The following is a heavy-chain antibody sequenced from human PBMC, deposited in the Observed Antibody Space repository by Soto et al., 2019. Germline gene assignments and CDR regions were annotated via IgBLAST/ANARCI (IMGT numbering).Heavy chain of an antibody. V-gene: IGHV4-31*03. CDR3: ARGIKVLRFLEGSMDV. CDR1: GGSIGSGGYY. Sequence: SETLSLTCTVSGGSIGSGGYYWSWIRQHPGKGLEWIGYIYYSGSTYYNPSLKSRVTISVDTSKNQFSLKLSSVTAADTAVYYCARGIKVLRFLEGSMDVWGQGTTVTVSS. CDR2: IYYSGST. J-gene: IGHJ6*02. D-gene: IGHD3-3*01.